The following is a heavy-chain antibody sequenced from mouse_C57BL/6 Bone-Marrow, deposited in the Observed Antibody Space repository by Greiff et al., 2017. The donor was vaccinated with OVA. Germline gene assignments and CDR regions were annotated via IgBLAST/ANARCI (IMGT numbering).Heavy chain of an antibody. D-gene: IGHD1-1*01. CDR1: GFTFSDYY. CDR2: ISNGGGST. Sequence: EVHLVESGGGLVQPGGSLKLSCAASGFTFSDYYMYWVRQTPEQRLEWVAYISNGGGSTSYPDNVKGRFTLYRDNAQNTLYLPMSRLKSEDTAMYYCARPPLRPSYFDVWGTGTTVTVSS. CDR3: ARPPLRPSYFDV. J-gene: IGHJ1*03. V-gene: IGHV5-12*01.